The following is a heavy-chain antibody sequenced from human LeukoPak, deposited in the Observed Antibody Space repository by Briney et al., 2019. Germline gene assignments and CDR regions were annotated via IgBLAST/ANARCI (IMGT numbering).Heavy chain of an antibody. Sequence: PSETLSLTCAVYGGSFSGYYWSWIRQPPGKGLEWIGEINHSGSTNYNPSLESRVTISVDTSKNQFSLKLSSVTAADTAVYYCASITMVRSYYYYMDVWGKGTTVTVSS. CDR3: ASITMVRSYYYYMDV. CDR2: INHSGST. J-gene: IGHJ6*03. V-gene: IGHV4-34*01. CDR1: GGSFSGYY. D-gene: IGHD3-10*01.